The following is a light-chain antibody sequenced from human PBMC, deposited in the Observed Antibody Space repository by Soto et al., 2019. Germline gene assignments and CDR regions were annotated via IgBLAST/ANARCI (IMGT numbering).Light chain of an antibody. Sequence: EIVLTQSPGTLSLSPGERATLSCRASQSVSSTYIAWYQKNPGQAPRLLIYAASSRATGIPDRFSGSGSGTDFALTISRLGPEDFAVYFCQQYGRSPPFTFGQGTKVEIK. CDR3: QQYGRSPPFT. CDR1: QSVSSTY. V-gene: IGKV3-20*01. J-gene: IGKJ2*01. CDR2: AAS.